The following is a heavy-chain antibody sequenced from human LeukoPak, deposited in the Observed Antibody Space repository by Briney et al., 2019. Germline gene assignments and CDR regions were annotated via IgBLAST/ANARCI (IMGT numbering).Heavy chain of an antibody. J-gene: IGHJ5*02. CDR2: INHSGST. V-gene: IGHV4-34*01. Sequence: SETLSHTCAVYGGSFSGYYWSWIRQPPGKGLEWIGEINHSGSTNYNPSLKSRVTISVDTSKNQFSLKLSSVTAADTAVYYCARSRRGWFDPWGQGTLVTVSS. CDR3: ARSRRGWFDP. CDR1: GGSFSGYY.